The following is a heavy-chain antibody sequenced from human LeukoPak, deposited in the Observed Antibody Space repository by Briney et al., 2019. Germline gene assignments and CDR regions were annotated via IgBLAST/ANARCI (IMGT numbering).Heavy chain of an antibody. CDR2: ISYDGSNK. Sequence: GGSLRLSCAASGFTFSSYAMHWVRQAPGKGLGWVAVISYDGSNKYYADSVKGRFTISRDNSKNTLYLQMNSLRAEDTAVYYCARKYYDFWSGAFYYYYGMDVWGQGTTVTVSS. CDR3: ARKYYDFWSGAFYYYYGMDV. J-gene: IGHJ6*02. CDR1: GFTFSSYA. D-gene: IGHD3-3*01. V-gene: IGHV3-30-3*01.